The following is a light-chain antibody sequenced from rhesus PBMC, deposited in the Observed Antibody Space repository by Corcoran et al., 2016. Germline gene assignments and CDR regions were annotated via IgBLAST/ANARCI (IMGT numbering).Light chain of an antibody. CDR1: QGIRNG. Sequence: DIQMTQSPSSLTASVGDKVTITCRASQGIRNGLAWYQQKSGKAPNLLIYKASSLQSGVPSRFRGNGSRTVYTLSISSRQPADFATYYCQQGYNTPRTFGEGTKVGIK. CDR2: KAS. J-gene: IGKJ1*01. CDR3: QQGYNTPRT. V-gene: IGKV1-18*01.